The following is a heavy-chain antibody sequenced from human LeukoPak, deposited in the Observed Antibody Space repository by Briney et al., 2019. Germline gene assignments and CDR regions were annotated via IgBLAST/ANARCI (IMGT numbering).Heavy chain of an antibody. D-gene: IGHD2-2*02. CDR1: GGSISTYY. CDR2: IYYSGST. J-gene: IGHJ5*02. V-gene: IGHV4-59*06. Sequence: SSETLSLTCTVSGGSISTYYWSWIRQPPGKGLEWIGYIYYSGSTYYNPSLKSRVTISVDTSKNQFSLKLSSVTAADTAVYYCVGYCSSTSCYTLNWFDPWGQGTLVTVSS. CDR3: VGYCSSTSCYTLNWFDP.